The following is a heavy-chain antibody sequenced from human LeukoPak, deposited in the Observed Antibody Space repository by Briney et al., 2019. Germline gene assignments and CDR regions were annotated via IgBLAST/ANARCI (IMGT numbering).Heavy chain of an antibody. Sequence: PSETLSLTCSVSGVSVSDGRYYWTWIRQHPGKGLEWIGYKYYSGSAKYNPSLKSRLTISIDTSKNQFSPHLSSVTAADTATYYCATPYCSSISCLDVFNMWGQGTRVTVSS. CDR2: KYYSGSA. D-gene: IGHD2-2*01. J-gene: IGHJ3*02. CDR3: ATPYCSSISCLDVFNM. CDR1: GVSVSDGRYY. V-gene: IGHV4-31*03.